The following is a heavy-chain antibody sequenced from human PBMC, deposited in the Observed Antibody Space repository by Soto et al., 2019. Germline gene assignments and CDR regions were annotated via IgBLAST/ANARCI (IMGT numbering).Heavy chain of an antibody. J-gene: IGHJ6*02. CDR2: INAGNGDT. Sequence: VSVKVCCKASGYTFTSYVMHWVRQAPGQRLEWMGWINAGNGDTKFSQKFQGRVTITRDTSASTAYMELSSLRSEDTAVYYCARVASSSSPYYYGMDVWGQGTTVTVSS. CDR3: ARVASSSSPYYYGMDV. D-gene: IGHD6-6*01. V-gene: IGHV1-3*01. CDR1: GYTFTSYV.